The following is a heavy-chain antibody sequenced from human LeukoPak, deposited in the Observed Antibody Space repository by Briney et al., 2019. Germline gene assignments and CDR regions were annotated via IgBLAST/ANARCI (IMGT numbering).Heavy chain of an antibody. D-gene: IGHD2-2*01. V-gene: IGHV3-74*01. CDR1: GITFGKNW. CDR3: ARDVQHNRFDT. J-gene: IGHJ5*02. Sequence: PGGSLRLSCAASGITFGKNWMHWVRQGPGKGLVWISRINSDGGGAIYADCVKGRFTVSRDNAKNTLYLQMDSLRADDTAVYYCARDVQHNRFDTWGQGTLVTDSS. CDR2: INSDGGGA.